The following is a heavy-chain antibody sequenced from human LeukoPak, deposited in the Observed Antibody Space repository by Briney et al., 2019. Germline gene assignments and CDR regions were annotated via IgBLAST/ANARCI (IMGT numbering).Heavy chain of an antibody. CDR2: IWSDGYNK. V-gene: IGHV3-33*08. CDR1: GFTFSSYA. J-gene: IGHJ2*01. D-gene: IGHD7-27*01. Sequence: GGSLRLSCAASGFTFSSYAMNWVRRAPGKGLEWVAVIWSDGYNKNYADSVKGRFTISRDNSKKTLYLQMNSLRAEDTAVYYCARGANWGLWYFDFWGRGTLVTVSS. CDR3: ARGANWGLWYFDF.